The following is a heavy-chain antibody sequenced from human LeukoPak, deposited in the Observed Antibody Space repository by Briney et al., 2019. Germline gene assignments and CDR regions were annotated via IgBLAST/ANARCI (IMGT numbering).Heavy chain of an antibody. J-gene: IGHJ4*02. Sequence: GGSLRLSCAASGFTFRSYSMNWVRQAPGKGLEWVSSISSSSSYIYYADSVKGRFTISRDNAKNSLYLQMNSLRAEDTAVYYCARAPYGDYPSGIDYWGQGTLVTVSS. V-gene: IGHV3-21*01. CDR3: ARAPYGDYPSGIDY. CDR2: ISSSSSYI. CDR1: GFTFRSYS. D-gene: IGHD4-17*01.